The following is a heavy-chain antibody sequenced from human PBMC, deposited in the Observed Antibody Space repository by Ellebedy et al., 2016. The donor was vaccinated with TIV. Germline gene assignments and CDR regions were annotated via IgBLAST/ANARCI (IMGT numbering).Heavy chain of an antibody. J-gene: IGHJ5*02. V-gene: IGHV3-21*01. CDR1: GFTFSSYS. Sequence: PGGSLRLSCAASGFTFSSYSMNWVRQAPGKGLDWVSSISSSSSYIYYADSVKGRFTISRDNAKNSLYLQMNSLRAEDTAVYYCARDRLVDTAMVTFDWFDPWGQGTLVTVSS. CDR2: ISSSSSYI. D-gene: IGHD5-18*01. CDR3: ARDRLVDTAMVTFDWFDP.